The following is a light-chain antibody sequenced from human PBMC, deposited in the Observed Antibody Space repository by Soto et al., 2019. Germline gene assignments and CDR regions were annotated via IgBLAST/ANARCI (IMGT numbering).Light chain of an antibody. Sequence: QSVLTQRPSVSGAPGQRVTISCTGSSSNIGADFDVHWYQHLPGTAPKLLISHNNNRPSGVPDRFSGSKSGTSASLAITGLQADDEAVYYCQSRDSSLSSSWVFGGGTQLTVL. CDR3: QSRDSSLSSSWV. CDR1: SSNIGADFD. V-gene: IGLV1-40*01. CDR2: HNN. J-gene: IGLJ3*02.